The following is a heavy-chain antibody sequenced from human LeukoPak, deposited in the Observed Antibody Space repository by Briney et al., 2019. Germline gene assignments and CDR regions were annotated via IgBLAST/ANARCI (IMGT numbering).Heavy chain of an antibody. J-gene: IGHJ4*02. CDR3: ARTKSGYYSGATPEH. CDR1: GFTFSIYT. D-gene: IGHD2-15*01. Sequence: GGSLGLSCAASGFTFSIYTITWVRQAPGRGLEWVSSISSSGSDIYYTDSVKGRFTISRDNAKNSVYLQMNSLRAEETAVYYCARTKSGYYSGATPEHWGQGTLVTVSS. CDR2: ISSSGSDI. V-gene: IGHV3-21*01.